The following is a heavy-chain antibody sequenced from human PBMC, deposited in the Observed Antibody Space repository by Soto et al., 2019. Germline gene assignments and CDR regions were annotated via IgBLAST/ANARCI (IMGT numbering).Heavy chain of an antibody. CDR3: AKDFGISSGWYIVYYFDY. Sequence: GGSLRLSCAASGFPFGRSAMSWVRQAPGMGLEWVSTIISDTARTHYADSVKGRFTISRDNSKNTLYLQMNSLRAEDTAVYYCAKDFGISSGWYIVYYFDYWGQGTLVTVSS. CDR2: IISDTART. D-gene: IGHD6-19*01. CDR1: GFPFGRSA. J-gene: IGHJ4*02. V-gene: IGHV3-23*01.